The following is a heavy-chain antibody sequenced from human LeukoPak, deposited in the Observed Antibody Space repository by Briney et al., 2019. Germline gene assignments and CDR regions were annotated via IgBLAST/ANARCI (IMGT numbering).Heavy chain of an antibody. CDR1: GGSISSSSYY. J-gene: IGHJ5*02. Sequence: PSETLSLTCTVSGGSISSSSYYWGWIRQPPGTGLEWIGSIYYSGSTYYNPSLKSRVTISVDTSKNQFSLKLSSVTAADTAVYYCARGGVVMVRGVMPENGGSWFDPWGQGTLVTVSS. CDR3: ARGGVVMVRGVMPENGGSWFDP. V-gene: IGHV4-39*01. D-gene: IGHD3-10*01. CDR2: IYYSGST.